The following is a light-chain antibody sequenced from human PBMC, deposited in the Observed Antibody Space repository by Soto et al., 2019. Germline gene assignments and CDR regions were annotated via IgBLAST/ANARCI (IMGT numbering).Light chain of an antibody. V-gene: IGLV2-14*01. Sequence: ALTQPASVSGSPGQSITISCTGSSSDVGTYNYVSWYQQHPGKAPKLMIYEVSNRPSGVSNRFSGSKSGNTASLTISGLQAEDEADYYCSSYTISSALVFGTGTKVTVL. CDR3: SSYTISSALV. CDR1: SSDVGTYNY. CDR2: EVS. J-gene: IGLJ1*01.